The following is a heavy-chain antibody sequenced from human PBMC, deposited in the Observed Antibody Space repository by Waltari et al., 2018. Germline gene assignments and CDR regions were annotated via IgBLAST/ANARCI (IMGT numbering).Heavy chain of an antibody. V-gene: IGHV4-38-2*01. D-gene: IGHD4-17*01. CDR3: ARHESAHYGGFDS. CDR2: VYHFGSS. Sequence: QVQLQESGPGLVKPSETLSLTCAVSGDSITSASYWGWIRQPPGKGLEWIGYVYHFGSSSSNPSLKRRVTMSVDTSKRQFSLNLSSVTAADTAVYYCARHESAHYGGFDSWGRGTLVTVSA. J-gene: IGHJ4*02. CDR1: GDSITSASY.